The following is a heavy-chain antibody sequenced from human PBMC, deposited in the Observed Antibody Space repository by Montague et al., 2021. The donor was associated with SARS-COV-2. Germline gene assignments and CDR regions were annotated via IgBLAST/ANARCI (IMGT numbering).Heavy chain of an antibody. D-gene: IGHD6-13*01. Sequence: SETLSLTCTVSDGSVISTYPHWHWVRQSPGRGLEWIGGYLFHIGTADYIASLRSRVTISVDTSKNQFSLKLTSVTAADTAVYYCTRGIDSYKTGYWGQGIQVTVSS. CDR3: TRGIDSYKTGY. CDR1: DGSVISTYPH. CDR2: LFHIGTA. V-gene: IGHV4-61*01. J-gene: IGHJ4*02.